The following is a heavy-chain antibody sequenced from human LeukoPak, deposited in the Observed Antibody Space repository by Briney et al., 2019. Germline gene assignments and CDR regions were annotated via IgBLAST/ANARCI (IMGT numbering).Heavy chain of an antibody. V-gene: IGHV4-59*08. J-gene: IGHJ4*02. CDR3: ATTGATSPSSASWFNIEY. D-gene: IGHD6-13*01. CDR2: IYYSGGT. CDR1: GGSVTSYY. Sequence: SETLSLTCTVSGGSVTSYYCNWVRQPPGRGLEWIRYIYYSGGTNYNPSLESRVTISLDTAKNQFSLKLRSVTAEDTAVYYCATTGATSPSSASWFNIEYWGQGTLVPVSS.